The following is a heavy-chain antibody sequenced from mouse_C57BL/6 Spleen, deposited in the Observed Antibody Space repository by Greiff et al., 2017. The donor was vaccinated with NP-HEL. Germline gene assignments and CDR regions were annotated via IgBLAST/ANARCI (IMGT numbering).Heavy chain of an antibody. CDR2: IWRGGST. CDR3: ATYGNYNNYYAMDY. D-gene: IGHD2-1*01. CDR1: GFSLTSYG. V-gene: IGHV2-5*01. J-gene: IGHJ4*01. Sequence: VQLKESGPGLVQPSQSLSITCTVSGFSLTSYGVHWVRQSPGKGLEWLGVIWRGGSTDYNAAFMSRLSITKDNSKSQVFFKMTTQQADDTAIYYDATYGNYNNYYAMDYWGQGTSVTVSS.